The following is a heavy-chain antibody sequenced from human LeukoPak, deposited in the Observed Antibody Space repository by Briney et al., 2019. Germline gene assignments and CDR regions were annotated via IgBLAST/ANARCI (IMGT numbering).Heavy chain of an antibody. CDR1: GGTFSSYA. J-gene: IGHJ5*02. CDR3: AGEYSSSPNNWFDP. D-gene: IGHD6-6*01. Sequence: SVKVSCKASGGTFSSYAISWVRQAPGQGLEWMGGIIPIFGTANYAQKFQGRVTITTDESTSTAYMELSSLRSEDTAVYYCAGEYSSSPNNWFDPWGQGTLVTVSS. CDR2: IIPIFGTA. V-gene: IGHV1-69*05.